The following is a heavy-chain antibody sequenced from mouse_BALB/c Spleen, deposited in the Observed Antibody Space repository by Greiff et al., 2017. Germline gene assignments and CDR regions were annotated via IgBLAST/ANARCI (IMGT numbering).Heavy chain of an antibody. CDR2: INSNGGST. CDR1: GFTFSSYG. D-gene: IGHD4-1*01. J-gene: IGHJ2*01. CDR3: ARRWDGFDY. Sequence: DVMLVESGGGLVQPGGSLKLSCAASGFTFSSYGMSWVRQTPDKRLELVATINSNGGSTYYPDSVKGRFTISRDNAKNTLYLQMSSLKSEDTAMYYCARRWDGFDYWGQGTTLTVSS. V-gene: IGHV5-6-3*01.